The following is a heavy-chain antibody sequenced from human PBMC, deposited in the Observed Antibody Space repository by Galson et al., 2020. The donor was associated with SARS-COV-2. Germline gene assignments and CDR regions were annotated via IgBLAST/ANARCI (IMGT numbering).Heavy chain of an antibody. D-gene: IGHD5-18*01. Sequence: ASVKVSCRASGYTFTDYYMHWVRQAPGQGLEWMGWINPNSGGTKYAQKFQGRVTMTRDTSITTAYMEGSRLTSDDTAVYYCARDGPARGYSFGYYSYYYMDVWGKGTTVTVSS. CDR1: GYTFTDYY. CDR3: ARDGPARGYSFGYYSYYYMDV. CDR2: INPNSGGT. V-gene: IGHV1-2*02. J-gene: IGHJ6*03.